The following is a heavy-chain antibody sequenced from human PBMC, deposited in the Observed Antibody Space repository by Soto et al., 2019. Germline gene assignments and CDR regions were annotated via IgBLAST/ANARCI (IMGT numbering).Heavy chain of an antibody. CDR3: ARELQGLYYFDY. CDR1: EYTFTSYT. J-gene: IGHJ4*02. V-gene: IGHV1-3*01. Sequence: QVQVLQSGAEVKKPGASVKVSCKASEYTFTSYTMHWVRHAPGQRLEWMGWINGGNGNTKYSQKFQGRVTITRDTSASTAYMELSSLRSDDTAVYYCARELQGLYYFDYWGQGTLVTVSS. CDR2: INGGNGNT. D-gene: IGHD4-4*01.